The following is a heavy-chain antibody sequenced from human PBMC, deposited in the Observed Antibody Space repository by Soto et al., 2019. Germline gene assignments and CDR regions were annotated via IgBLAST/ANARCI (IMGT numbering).Heavy chain of an antibody. D-gene: IGHD2-21*01. CDR3: ARHKGPTIPRFSFDY. J-gene: IGHJ4*02. CDR1: GFIFSDAA. CDR2: ISFDGTNK. V-gene: IGHV3-30*04. Sequence: PGGSLRLSGAASGFIFSDAAMHWVRQAPGKGLEWVALISFDGTNKYYADSVKGRFTISRDNSKNTLDLQMNSLRDDDTAVYYCARHKGPTIPRFSFDYRGQGTLVTVPS.